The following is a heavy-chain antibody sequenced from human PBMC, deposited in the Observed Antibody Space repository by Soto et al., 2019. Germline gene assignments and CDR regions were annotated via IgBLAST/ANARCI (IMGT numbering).Heavy chain of an antibody. J-gene: IGHJ3*02. CDR3: TRLPPENRGLDAFDI. V-gene: IGHV3-15*01. CDR1: GFTFSNAW. D-gene: IGHD2-15*01. CDR2: IKGEADGGTT. Sequence: GGSLRLSCAASGFTFSNAWMSWVRQAPGKGLEWVGRIKGEADGGTTDYAAPVKGRITISRDHSKDTLYLQMNSLKTEDTAVYYCTRLPPENRGLDAFDIWGQGTMVTVSS.